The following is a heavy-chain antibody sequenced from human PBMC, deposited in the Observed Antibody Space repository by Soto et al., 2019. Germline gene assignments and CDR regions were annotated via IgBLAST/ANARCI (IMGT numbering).Heavy chain of an antibody. V-gene: IGHV1-3*01. CDR1: GYTFSSYA. CDR3: ARDTGDGTFDF. J-gene: IGHJ4*02. D-gene: IGHD7-27*01. CDR2: INAGYGNT. Sequence: ASVEVSCKASGYTFSSYAIHWVRQAPGQRLEWMGWINAGYGNTKSSQKFQDRVTISRDTSASTAYMELTGLRSEDTAVYYCARDTGDGTFDFWGQGTLVTSPQ.